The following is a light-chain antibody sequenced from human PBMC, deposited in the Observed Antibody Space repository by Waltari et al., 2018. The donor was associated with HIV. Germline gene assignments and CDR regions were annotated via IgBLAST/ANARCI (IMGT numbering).Light chain of an antibody. J-gene: IGLJ2*01. CDR3: QSPDSGTYVV. V-gene: IGLV3-25*03. CDR1: ALPKQY. CDR2: KDS. Sequence: SYDLTQPPSVSVSPGQPARLTCSGDALPKQYAFWYQQKPGQAPVLVIYKDSERPSGIPERFSGSSSGTTVTLTISGVQAEDEADYYCQSPDSGTYVVFGGGTKLTVL.